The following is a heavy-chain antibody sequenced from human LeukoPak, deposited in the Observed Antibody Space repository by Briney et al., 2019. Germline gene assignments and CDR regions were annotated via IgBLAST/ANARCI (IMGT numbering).Heavy chain of an antibody. CDR3: AKDEDYYGSGSYYTYNWFDP. D-gene: IGHD3-10*01. Sequence: GGSLRLSCAASGFTFSSYWMSWVRQAPGKGLEWVANIKQDGSEKYYVDSVKGRFTISRDNAKNTLYLQMNSLRAEDTAVYYCAKDEDYYGSGSYYTYNWFDPWGQGTLVTVSS. CDR1: GFTFSSYW. J-gene: IGHJ5*02. V-gene: IGHV3-7*03. CDR2: IKQDGSEK.